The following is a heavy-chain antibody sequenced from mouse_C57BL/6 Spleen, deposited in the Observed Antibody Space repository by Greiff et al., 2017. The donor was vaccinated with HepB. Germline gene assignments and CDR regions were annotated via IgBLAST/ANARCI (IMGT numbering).Heavy chain of an antibody. CDR3: ARNPNWVYFDY. J-gene: IGHJ2*01. Sequence: EVKLMESGGGLVKPGGSLKLSCAASGFTFSDYGMHWVRQAPEKGLEWVAYISSGSSTIYYADTVKGRFTISRDNAKNTLFLQMTSLRSEDTAMYYCARNPNWVYFDYWGQGTTLTVSS. CDR2: ISSGSSTI. D-gene: IGHD4-1*02. V-gene: IGHV5-17*01. CDR1: GFTFSDYG.